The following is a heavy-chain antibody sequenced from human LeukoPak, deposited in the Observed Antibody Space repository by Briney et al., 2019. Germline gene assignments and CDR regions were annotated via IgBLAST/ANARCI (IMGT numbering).Heavy chain of an antibody. CDR2: ISSSGSII. CDR3: ARGSGIPVASY. CDR1: GFPFSSYE. V-gene: IGHV3-48*03. D-gene: IGHD6-19*01. Sequence: GGSLRLYCAASGFPFSSYEMKWVRQAPGKGLEWVSYISSSGSIIYYADSVKGRVTISRDNAKNSLYLQMNSLRAEDTAVYYCARGSGIPVASYWGQGTLVTVSA. J-gene: IGHJ4*02.